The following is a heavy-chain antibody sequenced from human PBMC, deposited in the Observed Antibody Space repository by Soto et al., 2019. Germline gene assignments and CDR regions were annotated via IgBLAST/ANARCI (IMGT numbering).Heavy chain of an antibody. J-gene: IGHJ4*02. V-gene: IGHV4-59*08. CDR1: GGSISSYY. CDR3: ARRYSSSWSVFDY. CDR2: IYYSGST. D-gene: IGHD6-13*01. Sequence: SETLSLTCTVSGGSISSYYWSWIRQPPGKGLEWIGYIYYSGSTNYNPSLKSRVTISVDTSKNQFSLKLSSVTAADTAVYYCARRYSSSWSVFDYWGQGTLVTVSS.